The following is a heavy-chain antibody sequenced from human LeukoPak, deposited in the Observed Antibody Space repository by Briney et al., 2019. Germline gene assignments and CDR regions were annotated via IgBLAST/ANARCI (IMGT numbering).Heavy chain of an antibody. D-gene: IGHD3-16*01. CDR2: INPAGSVT. J-gene: IGHJ4*02. V-gene: IGHV3-74*01. CDR1: GFTISSYW. Sequence: GGSLRLSXSASGFTISSYWMHWVRQAPGKGLVWVSRINPAGSVTNHADSVRGRFTISRDTATNTLYLEMNSLRAEDTAVYYCSRDFVGAEDYWGQGTLVTVSS. CDR3: SRDFVGAEDY.